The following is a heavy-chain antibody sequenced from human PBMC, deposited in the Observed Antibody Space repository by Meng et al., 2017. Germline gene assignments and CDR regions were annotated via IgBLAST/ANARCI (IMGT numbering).Heavy chain of an antibody. Sequence: SETLSLTCAVSGGSISSSNWWSWVRQPPGKGLEWIGEIYHSGSTNYNPSLKSRVTISVDKSKNQFSLKLSSVTAADTAVYYCARDDCGGDCSRFDYWGQGTLVTFSS. CDR2: IYHSGST. CDR3: ARDDCGGDCSRFDY. V-gene: IGHV4-4*02. J-gene: IGHJ4*02. CDR1: GGSISSSNW. D-gene: IGHD2-21*02.